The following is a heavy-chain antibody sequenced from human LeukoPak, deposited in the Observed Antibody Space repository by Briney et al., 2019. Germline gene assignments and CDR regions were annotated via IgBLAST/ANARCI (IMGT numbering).Heavy chain of an antibody. CDR2: IIPIFGTA. V-gene: IGHV1-69*15. J-gene: IGHJ4*02. CDR1: GGTFSSYA. Sequence: SVKVSCKASGGTFSSYAISWVRQAPGQGLEWMGRIIPIFGTANYAQKFQGRVTITADESTSTAYMGLSSLRSEDTAVYYCAAIRNGYNWNSFDYWGQGTLVTVSS. D-gene: IGHD1-7*01. CDR3: AAIRNGYNWNSFDY.